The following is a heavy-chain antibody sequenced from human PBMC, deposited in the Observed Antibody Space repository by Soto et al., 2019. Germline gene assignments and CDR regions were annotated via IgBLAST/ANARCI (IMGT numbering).Heavy chain of an antibody. CDR3: ARGGFVLRHFDWFSQTYYYGMDV. CDR1: GGSFSGYY. J-gene: IGHJ6*02. V-gene: IGHV4-34*01. Sequence: WETLSLTCAVYGGSFSGYYWSWIRQPPGKGLEWIGEINHSGSTNYNPSLKSRVTISVDTSKNQFSLKLSSVTAADTAVYYCARGGFVLRHFDWFSQTYYYGMDVWGQGTTVTVSS. D-gene: IGHD3-9*01. CDR2: INHSGST.